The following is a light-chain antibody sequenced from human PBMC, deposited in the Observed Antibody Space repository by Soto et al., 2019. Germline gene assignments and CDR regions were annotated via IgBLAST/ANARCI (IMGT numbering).Light chain of an antibody. J-gene: IGKJ1*01. CDR3: QHYNSYSEA. Sequence: DIQMPQTPSTLSGSVGDIVTITCRASQTISSWLAWYQQKPGKAPKIMIYKASTLKSGVPSRFSGSGSGTECTLTISSLQPDDFATYYCQHYNSYSEAFGQGTKVDIK. CDR1: QTISSW. V-gene: IGKV1-5*03. CDR2: KAS.